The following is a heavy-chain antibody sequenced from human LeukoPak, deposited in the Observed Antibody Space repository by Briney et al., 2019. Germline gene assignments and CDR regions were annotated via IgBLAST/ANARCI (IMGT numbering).Heavy chain of an antibody. CDR1: GGSVNNHY. CDR3: ARSGPKIAAAAYMDV. D-gene: IGHD6-13*01. J-gene: IGHJ6*03. CDR2: IDTSGHT. V-gene: IGHV4-4*07. Sequence: PSETLSPTCTVSGGSVNNHYWSWLRQSAEKGLEWIGRIDTSGHTRSHPSLRSRLRMSVDTSKNQISLNLTSATAADTAVYYCARSGPKIAAAAYMDVWGKGTTVTVSS.